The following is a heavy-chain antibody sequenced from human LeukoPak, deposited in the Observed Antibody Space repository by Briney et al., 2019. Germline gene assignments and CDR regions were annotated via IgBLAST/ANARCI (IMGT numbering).Heavy chain of an antibody. Sequence: SVKVSCXASGGTFSSYAISWVRQAPGQGLEWMGGIIPVFGTANYAQKFQGRVTITTDESTSTAYMELSSLRSEDTAVYYCAREIGVYFDYWGQGTLVTVSS. D-gene: IGHD2/OR15-2a*01. CDR2: IIPVFGTA. CDR3: AREIGVYFDY. J-gene: IGHJ4*02. CDR1: GGTFSSYA. V-gene: IGHV1-69*05.